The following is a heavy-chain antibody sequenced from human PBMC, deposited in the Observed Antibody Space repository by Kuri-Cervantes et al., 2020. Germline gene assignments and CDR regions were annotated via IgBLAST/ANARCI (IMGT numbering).Heavy chain of an antibody. CDR1: GGTLSNYA. CDR3: ARDSEWATICYY. CDR2: ISAYNGDT. J-gene: IGHJ4*02. D-gene: IGHD2-2*01. V-gene: IGHV1-18*01. Sequence: ASVKVSCKASGGTLSNYAISWVRQAPGQGLEWMGWISAYNGDTNYAQKLQGRVTMTTDTSTSTAYMELRSLKSDDTAVYYCARDSEWATICYYWGQGTLVTVSS.